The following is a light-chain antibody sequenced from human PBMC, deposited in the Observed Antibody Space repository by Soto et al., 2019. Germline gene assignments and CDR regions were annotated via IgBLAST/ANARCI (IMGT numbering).Light chain of an antibody. CDR3: QQANSFPLT. CDR2: DAS. CDR1: ESIRTW. V-gene: IGKV1-12*01. J-gene: IGKJ4*01. Sequence: DIQMTQSPTTLSACIGDRVTITCRASESIRTWLAWYQHKPGKAPKLLIYDASSLQGGITSRFSGSGSGTDFALTISSLQPEDFATYYCQQANSFPLTFGGGTKVDIK.